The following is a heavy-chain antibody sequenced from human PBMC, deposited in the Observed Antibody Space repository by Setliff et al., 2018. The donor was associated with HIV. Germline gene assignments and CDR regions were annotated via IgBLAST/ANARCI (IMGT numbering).Heavy chain of an antibody. Sequence: PSETLSLTCAVSGYSISSGYYWGWIRQPPGKGLEWIGTMYHSGSTYYNPALRSRVTISVDTSKNQFSLKLSSVTAADTAVYYCARTRGYTYGYIDSWAQGTLVTVSS. CDR1: GYSISSGYY. D-gene: IGHD5-18*01. CDR2: MYHSGST. CDR3: ARTRGYTYGYIDS. J-gene: IGHJ4*02. V-gene: IGHV4-38-2*01.